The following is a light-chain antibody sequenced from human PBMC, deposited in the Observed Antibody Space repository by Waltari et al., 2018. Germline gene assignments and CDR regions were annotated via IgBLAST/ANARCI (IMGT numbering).Light chain of an antibody. CDR1: QSINTN. CDR3: QHYNNWPLT. J-gene: IGKJ4*01. V-gene: IGKV3-15*01. Sequence: EIVMTQSPATLSVSPGEGATLSCRASQSINTNLAWYQQKPGQPPRLLIFGPSTRATGIPDRFSGSGSGTEFTLTISSLQSEDFAAYFCQHYNNWPLTFGGGTKVEIK. CDR2: GPS.